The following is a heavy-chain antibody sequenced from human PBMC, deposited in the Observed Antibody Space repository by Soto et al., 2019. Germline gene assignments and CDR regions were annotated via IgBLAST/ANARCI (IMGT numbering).Heavy chain of an antibody. V-gene: IGHV3-23*01. CDR3: AIKSYFGSGTYDF. Sequence: GGSLRLSCAASGLTFSNYAMSWVRQAPGKGLEWVSTILVSGDRTYYADSVKGRFTISRDNSKHTLYLQMSSLRAEDTAVYYCAIKSYFGSGTYDFWAQGTLVTVSS. J-gene: IGHJ4*02. CDR2: ILVSGDRT. CDR1: GLTFSNYA. D-gene: IGHD3-10*01.